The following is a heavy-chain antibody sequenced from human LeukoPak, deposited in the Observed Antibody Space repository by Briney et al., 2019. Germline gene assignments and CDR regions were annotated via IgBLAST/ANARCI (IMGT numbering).Heavy chain of an antibody. CDR3: AAYCSSTSCYPSSKDY. V-gene: IGHV3-11*04. D-gene: IGHD2-2*01. CDR1: GFTFSDYY. CDR2: ISSSGSTI. Sequence: PGGSLRLSCAASGFTFSDYYMSWIRQAPGKGLEWVSYISSSGSTIYYADSVKGRFTISRDNAKNSLYLQMNSLRAEDTAVYYCAAYCSSTSCYPSSKDYWGQGTLVTVSS. J-gene: IGHJ4*02.